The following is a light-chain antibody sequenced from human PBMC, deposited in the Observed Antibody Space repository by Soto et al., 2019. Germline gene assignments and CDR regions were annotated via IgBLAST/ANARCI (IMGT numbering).Light chain of an antibody. V-gene: IGKV1-39*01. Sequence: DIQMTQSPSSLSASVGDRVSITCRASESISTYLNWYQLKPGQAPKLLMYAASSLHSGVLARFSGRGSGTDFTLTISSLQPEDFATYYCQQSFSLPRTFGQGTKVEVK. CDR1: ESISTY. CDR3: QQSFSLPRT. CDR2: AAS. J-gene: IGKJ1*01.